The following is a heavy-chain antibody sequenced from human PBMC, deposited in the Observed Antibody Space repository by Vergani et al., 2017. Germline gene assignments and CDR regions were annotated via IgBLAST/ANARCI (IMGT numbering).Heavy chain of an antibody. V-gene: IGHV3-7*03. CDR2: IKQDGSEK. D-gene: IGHD3-10*01. J-gene: IGHJ6*02. CDR1: GFTFSSYW. CDR3: ARYRVRGVIEGDYYYYGMDV. Sequence: EVQLVESGGGLVQPGGSLRLSCAASGFTFSSYWMSWVRQAPGKGLEWVANIKQDGSEKYYVDSVKGRFTISRDNAKNSLYLQMNSLRAEDTAVYYCARYRVRGVIEGDYYYYGMDVWGQGTTDTVSS.